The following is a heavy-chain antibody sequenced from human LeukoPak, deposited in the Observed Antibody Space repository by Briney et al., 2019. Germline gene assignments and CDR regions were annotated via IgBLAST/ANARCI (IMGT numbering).Heavy chain of an antibody. Sequence: SETLSLTCTVSGGPISGHYWTWVRQPPAKGLEWIGQIHYSGKADYNPSLRSRITISVDTSKKQMSLKVTSVTAADTAVYYCARCGVGYDMDVWGQGTTVTVS. V-gene: IGHV4-59*11. CDR2: IHYSGKA. D-gene: IGHD2-21*01. J-gene: IGHJ6*02. CDR3: ARCGVGYDMDV. CDR1: GGPISGHY.